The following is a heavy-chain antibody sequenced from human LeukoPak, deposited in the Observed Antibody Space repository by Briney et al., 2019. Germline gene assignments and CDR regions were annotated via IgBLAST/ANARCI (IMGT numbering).Heavy chain of an antibody. CDR2: IIPIFGTA. J-gene: IGHJ4*02. Sequence: SVKVSCKASGGTFSSYAISWVRQAPGQGLEWMGGIIPIFGTANYAQKFQGRVTITTDESTSTVYMELSSLRSEDTAVYFCASSPLIYYGSGSYYNVFDYWGQGTLVTVSS. D-gene: IGHD3-10*01. V-gene: IGHV1-69*05. CDR1: GGTFSSYA. CDR3: ASSPLIYYGSGSYYNVFDY.